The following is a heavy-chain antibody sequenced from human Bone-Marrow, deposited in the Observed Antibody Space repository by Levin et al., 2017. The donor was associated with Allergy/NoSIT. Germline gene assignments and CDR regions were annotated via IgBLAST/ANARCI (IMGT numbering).Heavy chain of an antibody. J-gene: IGHJ4*02. Sequence: PGGSLRLSCKASGYTFTSYDINWVRQATGQGLEWMGWMNPNSGNTGYAQKFQGRVTMTRNTSISTAYMELSSLRSEDTAVYYCARGPPGYCSSTSCLSFDYWGQGTLVTVSS. D-gene: IGHD2-2*01. V-gene: IGHV1-8*01. CDR3: ARGPPGYCSSTSCLSFDY. CDR2: MNPNSGNT. CDR1: GYTFTSYD.